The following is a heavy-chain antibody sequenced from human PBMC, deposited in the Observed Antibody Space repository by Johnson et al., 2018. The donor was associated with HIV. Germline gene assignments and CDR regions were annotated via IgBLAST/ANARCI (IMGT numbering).Heavy chain of an antibody. J-gene: IGHJ3*02. V-gene: IGHV3-30*02. CDR3: AKDPEEMATRGDAFDI. Sequence: QVQLVESGGGLVKPGGSLRLSCAASGFTFSDYFISWIRQAPGKGLEWVAVIWYDGSNKYYADSVKGRFTISRDNFKNTLYLQMNSLSTEDTAVHYCAKDPEEMATRGDAFDIWGPGTVVTVSS. D-gene: IGHD5-24*01. CDR2: IWYDGSNK. CDR1: GFTFSDYF.